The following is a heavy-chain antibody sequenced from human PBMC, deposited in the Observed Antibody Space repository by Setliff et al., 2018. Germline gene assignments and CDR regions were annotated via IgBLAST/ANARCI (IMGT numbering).Heavy chain of an antibody. D-gene: IGHD6-19*01. Sequence: SETLSLTCTASGGSISSSSYYWGWIRQPPGKGLEWIGSIHYSGSTYYNPSLKSRVTISVDTSKNQFSLKLSSVTAADTAVYYCARVNQYSSVWYNYYYGMDVWGQGTTVTVSS. CDR3: ARVNQYSSVWYNYYYGMDV. CDR1: GGSISSSSYY. CDR2: IHYSGST. V-gene: IGHV4-39*07. J-gene: IGHJ6*02.